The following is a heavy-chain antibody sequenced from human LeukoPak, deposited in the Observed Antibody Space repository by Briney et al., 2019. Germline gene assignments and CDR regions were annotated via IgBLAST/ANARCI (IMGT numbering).Heavy chain of an antibody. V-gene: IGHV3-64D*06. Sequence: GSLRLSCSASGFTFSDYALHWVRQAPGKGLEYFSAIGSDGGSTYYADSVKGRFTISRDNSKNTLYLHMSSVRADDTAVYYCVKTGCSATRCYGNYWGRGTLVTVSS. J-gene: IGHJ4*02. CDR3: VKTGCSATRCYGNY. D-gene: IGHD2-2*01. CDR2: IGSDGGST. CDR1: GFTFSDYA.